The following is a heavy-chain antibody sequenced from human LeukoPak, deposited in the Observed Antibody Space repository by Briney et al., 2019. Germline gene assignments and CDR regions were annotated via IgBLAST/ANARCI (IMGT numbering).Heavy chain of an antibody. V-gene: IGHV1-46*01. CDR3: ARAHRSHYDSRAYYYYYGMDV. Sequence: ASVKVSCKASGYTFTSYYMHWVRQAPGQGLEWMGIINPSGGSTSYAQKFQGRVTMTRDTSTSTVYMELSSLRSEDTAVYYCARAHRSHYDSRAYYYYYGMDVWGQGTTVTVSS. CDR2: INPSGGST. CDR1: GYTFTSYY. D-gene: IGHD3-16*01. J-gene: IGHJ6*02.